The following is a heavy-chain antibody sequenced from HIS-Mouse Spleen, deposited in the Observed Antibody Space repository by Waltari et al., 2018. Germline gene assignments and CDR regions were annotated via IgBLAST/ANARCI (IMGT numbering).Heavy chain of an antibody. V-gene: IGHV4-39*07. CDR3: AREIPYSSSWYDWYFDL. Sequence: QLQLQESGPGLVKPSETLSLTCTVSGGSISSSSYYWGWIRQPPGKGLEWIGSIYYSGSTYYNPSRKSLVTLSVDTSKNQFSLKLSSVTAADTAVYYCAREIPYSSSWYDWYFDLWGRGTLVTVSS. D-gene: IGHD6-13*01. CDR1: GGSISSSSYY. J-gene: IGHJ2*01. CDR2: IYYSGST.